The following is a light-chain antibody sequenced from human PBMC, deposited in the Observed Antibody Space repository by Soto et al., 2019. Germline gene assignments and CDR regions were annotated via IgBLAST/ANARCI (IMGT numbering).Light chain of an antibody. J-gene: IGKJ1*01. CDR1: QSVSSH. V-gene: IGKV3-11*01. CDR2: DAS. CDR3: QQYDTYWT. Sequence: EIVLTQSPATLSLSPGERGTLSCRASQSVSSHLAWYQQKPGQAPRLLIYDASKRPTGIPARFSGSGSGTEFTLTISSLQPDDFATYYCQQYDTYWTFGQGTKVDI.